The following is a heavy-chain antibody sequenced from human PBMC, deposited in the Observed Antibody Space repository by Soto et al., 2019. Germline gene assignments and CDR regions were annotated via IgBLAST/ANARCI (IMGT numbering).Heavy chain of an antibody. CDR2: ISGSGGST. J-gene: IGHJ4*02. V-gene: IGHV3-23*01. D-gene: IGHD2-15*01. CDR3: AKEKYCSGGSCYSRFYYFDY. CDR1: GFTFSSYA. Sequence: HPGGSLRLSCAASGFTFSSYAMSWVRQAPGKGLEWVSAISGSGGSTYYADSVKGRFTISRDNSKNTLYLQMNSLRAEDTAVYYCAKEKYCSGGSCYSRFYYFDYWGQGTLVTVSS.